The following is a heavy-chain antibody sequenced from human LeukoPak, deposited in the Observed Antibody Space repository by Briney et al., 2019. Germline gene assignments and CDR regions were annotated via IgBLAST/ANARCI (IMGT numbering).Heavy chain of an antibody. Sequence: ASVKVSCKASGYTFTSYGISWVRQAPGQGLEWMGWISAYNGNTNYAQKLQSRVTMTTDTSTSTAYMELRSLRSDDTAVYYCARGGYCSSTSCYDYYYYGMDVWGQGTTVTVSS. J-gene: IGHJ6*02. CDR2: ISAYNGNT. V-gene: IGHV1-18*01. D-gene: IGHD2-2*01. CDR3: ARGGYCSSTSCYDYYYYGMDV. CDR1: GYTFTSYG.